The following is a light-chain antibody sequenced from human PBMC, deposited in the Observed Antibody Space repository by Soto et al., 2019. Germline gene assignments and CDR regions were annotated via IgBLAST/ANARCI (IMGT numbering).Light chain of an antibody. V-gene: IGKV1-5*03. Sequence: DIQMTPSPSTLSGSVLDIVPITFRARQTISSWLAWYQQKPGKAPKLLIYKASTLKSGVPSRFSGSGSGTEFTLTISSLQPDDFATYYCQKYNTYPWKFGQGTKVAI. CDR3: QKYNTYPWK. CDR2: KAS. CDR1: QTISSW. J-gene: IGKJ1*01.